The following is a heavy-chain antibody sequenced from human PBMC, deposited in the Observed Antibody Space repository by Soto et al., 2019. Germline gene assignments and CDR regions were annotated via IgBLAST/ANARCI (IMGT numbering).Heavy chain of an antibody. CDR3: ARTIIAFGEVIAPHWFDP. J-gene: IGHJ5*02. CDR2: ISSGGSFI. Sequence: EVQLVESGGDLVKPGGSLRLSCAVSGFTFSDYCMNWVRQAPGKGLEWVASISSGGSFIYYADSVRGRFTISRDNAENSMYLQMNSLRAEDTAVYYCARTIIAFGEVIAPHWFDPWGQGTLVTVSS. D-gene: IGHD3-16*02. V-gene: IGHV3-21*01. CDR1: GFTFSDYC.